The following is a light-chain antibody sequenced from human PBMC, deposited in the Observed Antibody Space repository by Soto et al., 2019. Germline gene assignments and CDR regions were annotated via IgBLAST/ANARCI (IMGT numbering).Light chain of an antibody. Sequence: DIQMTQSPSSVSASVGDRVTITCRASQGISSWLAWYQQKPGKAPNLLIYSASTLQTGVPSRFSGSGSGTDFTLTISSLQPEDFATYYCLQVDTFPLTFGGGTKVEIK. CDR1: QGISSW. J-gene: IGKJ4*01. CDR3: LQVDTFPLT. CDR2: SAS. V-gene: IGKV1-12*01.